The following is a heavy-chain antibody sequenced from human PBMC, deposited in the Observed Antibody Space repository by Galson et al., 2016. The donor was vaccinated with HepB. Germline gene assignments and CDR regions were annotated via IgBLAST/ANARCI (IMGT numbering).Heavy chain of an antibody. CDR2: IYYTGKA. CDR1: GGSISDGDYY. V-gene: IGHV4-30-4*01. J-gene: IGHJ4*02. D-gene: IGHD3-10*01. Sequence: TLSLTCTVSGGSISDGDYYWTWTRQSPEKGLEWIAYIYYTGKAYYNPSLQSRVSISIDTSKSQFSLRLSSVTAADTAVYYCARTMTRGVSPIDYWDQGTLVTVSS. CDR3: ARTMTRGVSPIDY.